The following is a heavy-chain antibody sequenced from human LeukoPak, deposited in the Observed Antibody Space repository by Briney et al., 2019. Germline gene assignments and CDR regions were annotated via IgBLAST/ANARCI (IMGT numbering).Heavy chain of an antibody. CDR3: ARLFTRAWEYRYGMDV. Sequence: SETLSLTCTVSGGSIRTDGSYWAWIRQPPGEGLEWIGSIYIDGITHYNSSLQSRVTLSIDTSKNQFSLKLTSVTAADTAVFYCARLFTRAWEYRYGMDVWGQGTAVTVSS. D-gene: IGHD1-26*01. V-gene: IGHV4-39*01. CDR2: IYIDGIT. J-gene: IGHJ6*02. CDR1: GGSIRTDGSY.